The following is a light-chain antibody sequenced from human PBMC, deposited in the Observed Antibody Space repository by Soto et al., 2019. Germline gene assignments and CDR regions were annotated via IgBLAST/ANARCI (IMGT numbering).Light chain of an antibody. CDR2: DVY. V-gene: IGLV2-14*01. CDR3: ISYTSSSTYV. Sequence: QSALTQPASVSGSPGQSITISCTGTSSDVGGYDYVSWYQQHPGKAPELIIYDVYHQPSGISSRFSGSKSGNTASLSISGLQAEDEAEYYCISYTSSSTYVFGTGTKLTVL. CDR1: SSDVGGYDY. J-gene: IGLJ1*01.